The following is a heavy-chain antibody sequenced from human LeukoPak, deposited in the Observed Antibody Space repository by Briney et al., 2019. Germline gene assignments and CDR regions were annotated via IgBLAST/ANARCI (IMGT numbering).Heavy chain of an antibody. CDR2: TYYRSKWYD. CDR3: ARGTNGRTNWFDP. D-gene: IGHD1-1*01. Sequence: SQTLSLTCAISGDSVSSNSAAWNWIRLSPSRGLEWLGRTYYRSKWYDDYAVSVKSRITINPDTSKNQFSLQLISVTPEDTAVYYCARGTNGRTNWFDPWGQGTLVTVSS. CDR1: GDSVSSNSAA. J-gene: IGHJ5*02. V-gene: IGHV6-1*01.